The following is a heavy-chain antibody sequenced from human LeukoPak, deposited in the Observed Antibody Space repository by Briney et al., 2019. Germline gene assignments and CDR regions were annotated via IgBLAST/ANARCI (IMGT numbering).Heavy chain of an antibody. V-gene: IGHV1-46*01. Sequence: GASVKVSCKASGYTFTSYYMHGVRQAPGQGLEWMGIINPSGGSTSYTQKFQGRVAMTRDTSTSTVYMELSSLRSEDTAVYYCARDSGMKLQLDYFDYWGQGTLVTVSS. D-gene: IGHD6-13*01. CDR3: ARDSGMKLQLDYFDY. J-gene: IGHJ4*02. CDR1: GYTFTSYY. CDR2: INPSGGST.